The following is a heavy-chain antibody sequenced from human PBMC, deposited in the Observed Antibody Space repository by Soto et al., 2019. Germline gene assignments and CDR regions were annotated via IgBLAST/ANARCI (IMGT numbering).Heavy chain of an antibody. CDR1: GFIFSGSG. CDR2: ISYDGSFQ. J-gene: IGHJ4*01. Sequence: GGSLRLSCAASGFIFSGSGMHWVRQAPGKGLEWLAVISYDGSFQYYAGSVKGRFTISRDNSKNTVSLLMNSLTSEDTAVYYCVRWDNAFFASWGHGTQVTGSS. CDR3: VRWDNAFFAS. D-gene: IGHD1-26*01. V-gene: IGHV3-30*03.